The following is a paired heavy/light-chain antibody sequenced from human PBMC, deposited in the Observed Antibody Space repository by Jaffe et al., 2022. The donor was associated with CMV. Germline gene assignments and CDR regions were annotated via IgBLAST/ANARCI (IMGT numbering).Heavy chain of an antibody. Sequence: EVQLVESGGGLVQPGGSLRLSCAASGFTFSSYEMNWVRQAPGKGLEWVSYISSSGSTISYADSVKGRFTISRDNAKHSLYLQMNSLRAEDTAVYYCARAKYSSGWSDLDYWGQGVLVTVSS. CDR2: ISSSGSTI. CDR3: ARAKYSSGWSDLDY. V-gene: IGHV3-48*03. CDR1: GFTFSSYE. J-gene: IGHJ4*02. D-gene: IGHD6-19*01.
Light chain of an antibody. J-gene: IGKJ3*01. Sequence: DIVMTQSPDSLAVSLGERATINCKSSQSVLYRPINKNYLAWYQQKPGQPPKLLIYWASTRESGVPDRFSGSGSGTDFTLTISSLQAEDVAVYYCQQYYSTLTFGPGTKVDIK. CDR3: QQYYSTLT. CDR1: QSVLYRPINKNY. CDR2: WAS. V-gene: IGKV4-1*01.